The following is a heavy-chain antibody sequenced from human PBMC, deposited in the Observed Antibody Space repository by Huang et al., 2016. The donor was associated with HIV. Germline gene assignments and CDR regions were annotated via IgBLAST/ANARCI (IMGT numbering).Heavy chain of an antibody. CDR1: GFTFSSYA. CDR3: AKGRRRWGDDAFDI. J-gene: IGHJ3*02. Sequence: QVQLAESGGGVVQPGRSLRLSCAASGFTFSSYAMNWVRQARGSGLQWVAIITQDGRNKYYASSVKGRFTISRDNSKNTVHRQMNSLRVDDTAVYYCAKGRRRWGDDAFDIWGQGTMVTVSS. CDR2: ITQDGRNK. V-gene: IGHV3-30-3*01. D-gene: IGHD3-16*01.